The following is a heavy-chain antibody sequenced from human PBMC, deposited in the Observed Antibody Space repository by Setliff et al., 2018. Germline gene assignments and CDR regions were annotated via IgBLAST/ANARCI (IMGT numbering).Heavy chain of an antibody. Sequence: VKVSCKASGDTFSSYAINWVRQAPGQGLEWVGGITPIFETAHYAQKFQDRVTITADKSTSTVFMELNSLISEDTAVYFCARDSVTLGQLERRGGFRYYDMDVWGQGTTVTVSS. CDR1: GDTFSSYA. D-gene: IGHD1-1*01. J-gene: IGHJ6*02. V-gene: IGHV1-69*06. CDR2: ITPIFETA. CDR3: ARDSVTLGQLERRGGFRYYDMDV.